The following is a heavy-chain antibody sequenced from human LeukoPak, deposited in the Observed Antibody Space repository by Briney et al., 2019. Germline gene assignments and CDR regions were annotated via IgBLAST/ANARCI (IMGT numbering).Heavy chain of an antibody. CDR1: GGSISSYY. V-gene: IGHV4-59*01. J-gene: IGHJ3*02. CDR2: ISYSGST. D-gene: IGHD4/OR15-4a*01. Sequence: SETLSLTCTVSGGSISSYYWSWIRQPPGRGLEWIAVISYSGSTNYNPSLKSRVTISVDTSKNQFSLKLSSVTAADTAVYYCARGNANDAFDIWGQGTMVTVSS. CDR3: ARGNANDAFDI.